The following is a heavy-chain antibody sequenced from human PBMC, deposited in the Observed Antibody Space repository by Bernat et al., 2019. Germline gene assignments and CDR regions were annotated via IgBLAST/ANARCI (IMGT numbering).Heavy chain of an antibody. Sequence: QVQLVESGGGVVQPGRSLRLSCAASGFTFSSYGMHWVRQAPGKGLEWVAVIWYDGSNKYYADSVKGRFTISRDNSKNTLYLQMNSLRAEDTAVYYCARDRDGILLWFREGSDAFHIWGQGTMVTVSS. CDR1: GFTFSSYG. J-gene: IGHJ3*02. V-gene: IGHV3-33*01. CDR3: ARDRDGILLWFREGSDAFHI. D-gene: IGHD3-10*01. CDR2: IWYDGSNK.